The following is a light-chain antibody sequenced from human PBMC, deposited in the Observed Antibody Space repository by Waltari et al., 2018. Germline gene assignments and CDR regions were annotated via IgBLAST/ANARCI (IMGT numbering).Light chain of an antibody. CDR3: RSYAGGSSLM. J-gene: IGLJ3*02. V-gene: IGLV2-8*01. CDR2: EVT. CDR1: STDVAGYDP. Sequence: QSALTQPPSASGSPGQSITLSCPGISTDVAGYDPVFWYQHHPGKAPKLLIYEVTKRPSGVPDRFSGSKSDNTASLAVSGLQAEDEADYYCRSYAGGSSLMFGGGTKLTVL.